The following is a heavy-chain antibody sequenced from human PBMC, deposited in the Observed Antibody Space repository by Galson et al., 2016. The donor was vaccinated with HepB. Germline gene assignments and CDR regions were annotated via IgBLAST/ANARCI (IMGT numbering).Heavy chain of an antibody. J-gene: IGHJ6*04. CDR3: ARDKAAGYDFWCGYFTQTYRMDG. CDR1: AFPVRTNY. V-gene: IGHV3-66*02. CDR2: IYSGCST. D-gene: IGHD3-3*01. Sequence: SAFPVRTNYMSWVRQAPGKGLEWVPVIYSGCSTDYADSVKGRFTISRDNSKNTLYLQMNSLIVEDTAVYFCARDKAAGYDFWCGYFTQTYRMDGWGKGTTVTVSA.